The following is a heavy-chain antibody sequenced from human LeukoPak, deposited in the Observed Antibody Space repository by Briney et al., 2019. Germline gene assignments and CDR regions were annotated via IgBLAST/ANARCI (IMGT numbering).Heavy chain of an antibody. D-gene: IGHD3-10*01. J-gene: IGHJ4*02. CDR3: ARHYMGSYYNHGLDY. Sequence: SETLSLTCTVSGGSLSSTTYYWGWIRQPPGKGLEWIGSISYSGTTYYNPSLKSRVTISVDTSKSQFSLRLSSATAADTAVYYCARHYMGSYYNHGLDYWGQGTVVTVSS. V-gene: IGHV4-39*01. CDR1: GGSLSSTTYY. CDR2: ISYSGTT.